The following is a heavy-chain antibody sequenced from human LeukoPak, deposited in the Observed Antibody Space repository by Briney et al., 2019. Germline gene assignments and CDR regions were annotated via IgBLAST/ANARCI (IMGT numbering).Heavy chain of an antibody. CDR2: INSDGRST. J-gene: IGHJ6*02. D-gene: IGHD5-18*01. V-gene: IGHV3-74*01. Sequence: GGSLRLSCAASGFTFSSYWMHWVRHVPGKGLVWVSRINSDGRSTSYADSVKGRFTISRDNAKNTLYLQMNSLRAEDTAVYYCARDQDTAMIDYYGMDVWGQGTTVTVSS. CDR3: ARDQDTAMIDYYGMDV. CDR1: GFTFSSYW.